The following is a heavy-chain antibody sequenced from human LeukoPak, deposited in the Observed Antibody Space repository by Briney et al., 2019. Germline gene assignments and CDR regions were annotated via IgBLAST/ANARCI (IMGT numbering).Heavy chain of an antibody. J-gene: IGHJ6*03. V-gene: IGHV4-38-2*01. D-gene: IGHD3-3*01. CDR3: ARHGLSDDFWSGYYHYYYYYYMDV. CDR2: IYHSGST. CDR1: GYSISSGYY. Sequence: SETLSLTCAVSGYSISSGYYWGWIRQPPGKGLEWIGSIYHSGSTYYNPSLKSRVTISVDTSKNQFSLKLSSVTAADTAVYYCARHGLSDDFWSGYYHYYYYYYMDVGGKGTTVTVSS.